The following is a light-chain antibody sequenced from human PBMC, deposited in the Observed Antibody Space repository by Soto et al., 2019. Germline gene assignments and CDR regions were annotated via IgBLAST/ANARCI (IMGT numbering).Light chain of an antibody. V-gene: IGLV2-8*01. CDR3: SSCAGNNNLV. CDR2: EVS. Sequence: QSVLTQPPSASGSPGQSVTISCTGTSSDVGGYNYVSWYQQHPGKATKLMISEVSKRPSGVPDRFSGSRSGNTASLTVSGLQAEDAADYYSSSCAGNNNLVFGGGTQLTVL. J-gene: IGLJ2*01. CDR1: SSDVGGYNY.